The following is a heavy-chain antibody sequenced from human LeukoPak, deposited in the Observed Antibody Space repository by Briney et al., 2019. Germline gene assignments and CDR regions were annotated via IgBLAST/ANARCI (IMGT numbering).Heavy chain of an antibody. V-gene: IGHV3-7*01. CDR2: IKQDGSEK. CDR3: ARDLLGHCSGGSCYSYAFDI. Sequence: GGSLRLSCTASGFTFSSHWMTWVRQAPGKGLEWVANIKQDGSEKYYVDSVKGRFTISRDNAKNSLYLQMNSLRAEDTAVYYCARDLLGHCSGGSCYSYAFDIWGQGTMVTVSS. CDR1: GFTFSSHW. D-gene: IGHD2-15*01. J-gene: IGHJ3*02.